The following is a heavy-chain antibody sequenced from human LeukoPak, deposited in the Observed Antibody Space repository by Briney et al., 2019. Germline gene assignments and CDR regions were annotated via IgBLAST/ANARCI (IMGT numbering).Heavy chain of an antibody. CDR3: ARASIFGVVIKTDYYYYYMDV. Sequence: GASVKVSCKASGYTFTSYDINWVRQATGQGLEWMGGIIPIFGTANYAQKFQGRVTITADESTSTAYMELSSLRSEDTAVYYCARASIFGVVIKTDYYYYYMDVWGKGTTVTVSS. V-gene: IGHV1-69*13. J-gene: IGHJ6*03. CDR2: IIPIFGTA. CDR1: GYTFTSYD. D-gene: IGHD3-3*01.